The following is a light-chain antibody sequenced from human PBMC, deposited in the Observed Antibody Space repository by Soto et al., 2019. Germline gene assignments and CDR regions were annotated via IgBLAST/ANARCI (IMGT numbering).Light chain of an antibody. Sequence: QSALTQPASVSGSPGQSITISCTGTSGDVGAYNYVSWYQQHPGKAPKLMIYDVGNRPSGVSNRVSGSKSGNTASLTISGLQAEDEADYYCSSYTSSSTGVFGGGTKVTVL. CDR3: SSYTSSSTGV. J-gene: IGLJ2*01. CDR2: DVG. V-gene: IGLV2-14*01. CDR1: SGDVGAYNY.